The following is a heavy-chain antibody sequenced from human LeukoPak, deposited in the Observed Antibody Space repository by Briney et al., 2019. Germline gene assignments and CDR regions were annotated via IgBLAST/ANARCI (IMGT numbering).Heavy chain of an antibody. V-gene: IGHV3-48*01. CDR2: ISSRSSTI. Sequence: GGSLRLSCAASGFTFSSNSMTWVRQAPGKGLEWVSYISSRSSTIYYADSVKGRFTISRDNAKNSLYLQMNSLRAEDTAVYYCARAANAYSSDWLDYWGQGTLVTVSS. D-gene: IGHD6-19*01. CDR3: ARAANAYSSDWLDY. J-gene: IGHJ4*02. CDR1: GFTFSSNS.